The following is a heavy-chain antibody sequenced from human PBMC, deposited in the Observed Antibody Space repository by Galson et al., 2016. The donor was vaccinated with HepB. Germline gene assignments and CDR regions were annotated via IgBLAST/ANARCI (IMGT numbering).Heavy chain of an antibody. D-gene: IGHD3-3*01. Sequence: SLRLSCAASGFTFSNDWMVWVRQAPGRGLVWVSRINSDGSSTTYADSVKGRFTISRDNAKNTLYLQMNSLRAEDTAVFYCARVGVLDYYYYAVDVWGTGTTVTVSS. CDR2: INSDGSST. CDR1: GFTFSNDW. V-gene: IGHV3-74*01. CDR3: ARVGVLDYYYYAVDV. J-gene: IGHJ6*04.